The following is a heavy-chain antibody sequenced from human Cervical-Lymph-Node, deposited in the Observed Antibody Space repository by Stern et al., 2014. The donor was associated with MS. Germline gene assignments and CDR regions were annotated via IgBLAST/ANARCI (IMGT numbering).Heavy chain of an antibody. J-gene: IGHJ4*02. CDR1: GYTFTDHS. CDR2: IRPKTGEA. CDR3: ARDLGGNDDVLTGHFGNDY. V-gene: IGHV1-2*02. D-gene: IGHD3-9*01. Sequence: VQLVESGAEVRKPTASVKVSCKASGYTFTDHSLHWVRQVPGQGIEWMAWIRPKTGEARFAEKFLGRVIVTRAPSINTVYMELSSLRSDDTGVYYCARDLGGNDDVLTGHFGNDYWGQGTQVTVSS.